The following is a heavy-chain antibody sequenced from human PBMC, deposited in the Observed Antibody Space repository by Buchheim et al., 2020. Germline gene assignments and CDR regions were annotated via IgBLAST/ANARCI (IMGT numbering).Heavy chain of an antibody. CDR2: ISNSGSDV. CDR1: GFTFSDHY. CDR3: ARRRLAINAGFDY. V-gene: IGHV3-11*01. D-gene: IGHD3-16*01. J-gene: IGHJ4*02. Sequence: QVQLVESGGGLVKPGGSLRLACAASGFTFSDHYMSWIRQAPGKGLEWVSHISNSGSDVFYADSVKGRFTISRDKAKNSMYLQMNSLRAEDTAVYFCARRRLAINAGFDYWGQGSL.